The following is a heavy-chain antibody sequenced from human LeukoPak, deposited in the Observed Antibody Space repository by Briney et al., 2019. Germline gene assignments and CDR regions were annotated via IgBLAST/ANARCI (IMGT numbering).Heavy chain of an antibody. D-gene: IGHD4-17*01. CDR3: ARQGVDGDYPFDY. J-gene: IGHJ4*02. CDR1: GFSFRDYY. CDR2: ISSSSSYT. V-gene: IGHV3-11*03. Sequence: GGSLRLSCAASGFSFRDYYMNWIRQAPGKGLEWVSLISSSSSYTNYADSVKGRFTISRDNAKNTLFLQMNSLRAQDTALYYYARQGVDGDYPFDYWGQGTLVTVSS.